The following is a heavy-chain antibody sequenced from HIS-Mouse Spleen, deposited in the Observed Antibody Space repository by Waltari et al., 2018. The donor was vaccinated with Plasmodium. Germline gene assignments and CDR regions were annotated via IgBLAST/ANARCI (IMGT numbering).Heavy chain of an antibody. CDR1: GGSISSSSYS. V-gene: IGHV4-39*07. CDR2: IYYSGST. D-gene: IGHD1-7*01. CDR3: ARDRITGTSYFDY. J-gene: IGHJ4*02. Sequence: QLQLQESGPGLVKPSATLSLTCPVSGGSISSSSYSWGWIRQPPGTGLEWIGSIYYSGSTYYNPSLKSRVTISVDTSKNQFSLKLSSVTAADTAVYYCARDRITGTSYFDYWGQGTLVTVSS.